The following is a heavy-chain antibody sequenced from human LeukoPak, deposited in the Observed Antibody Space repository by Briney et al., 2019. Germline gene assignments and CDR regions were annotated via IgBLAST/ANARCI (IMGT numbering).Heavy chain of an antibody. Sequence: VASVKVSCKVSGYTLTELSMHWVRQAPGKGLEWMGGFDPEDGETLYAQKFQGRVTMTEDTSSDTAYMELSSLRSEDTAVYYCATVRLYDTSGYRLDSWGQGTLVTVSS. CDR2: FDPEDGET. D-gene: IGHD3-22*01. J-gene: IGHJ4*02. CDR1: GYTLTELS. CDR3: ATVRLYDTSGYRLDS. V-gene: IGHV1-24*01.